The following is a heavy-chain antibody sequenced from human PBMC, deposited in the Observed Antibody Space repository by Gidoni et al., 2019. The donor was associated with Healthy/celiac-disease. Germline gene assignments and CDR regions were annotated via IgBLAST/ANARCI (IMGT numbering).Heavy chain of an antibody. CDR2: ISSSSSYI. CDR3: AFARVGATNWFDP. V-gene: IGHV3-21*01. Sequence: EVQLVESGGGLVKPGGSLRLSCAASVFTFSSYSMNWVRQAPGKGLEWVSSISSSSSYIYYADSVKGRFTISRDNAKNSLYLQMNSLRAEDTAVYYCAFARVGATNWFDPWGQGTLVTVSS. J-gene: IGHJ5*02. CDR1: VFTFSSYS. D-gene: IGHD2-15*01.